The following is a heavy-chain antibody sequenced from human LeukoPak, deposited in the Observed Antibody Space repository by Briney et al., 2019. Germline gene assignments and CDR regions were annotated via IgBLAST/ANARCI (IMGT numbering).Heavy chain of an antibody. CDR2: IKSRTDGGTT. Sequence: PGGSLRLSCAASGFTFSNAWMSWVRQAPGKGLEWVGRIKSRTDGGTTDYAAPVKGRFTISRDDSKNTLYLQMNSLKTEGTAVYYCTTDLSGLGQWLGNWGQGTLVTVSS. D-gene: IGHD6-19*01. J-gene: IGHJ4*02. V-gene: IGHV3-15*01. CDR1: GFTFSNAW. CDR3: TTDLSGLGQWLGN.